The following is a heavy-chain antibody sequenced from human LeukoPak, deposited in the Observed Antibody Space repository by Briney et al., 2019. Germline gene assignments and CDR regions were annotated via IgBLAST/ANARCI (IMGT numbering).Heavy chain of an antibody. CDR1: GGTFSSYA. CDR2: IIPIFGTA. J-gene: IGHJ5*02. Sequence: ASVKVSCKASGGTFSSYAISWVRQAPGQGLEWMGGIIPIFGTANYAQKFQGRVTITADESTSTAYMELSSLRSEDTAVYYCARGEGDCSWFDPWGQGTLVTVSS. CDR3: ARGEGDCSWFDP. D-gene: IGHD2-21*02. V-gene: IGHV1-69*13.